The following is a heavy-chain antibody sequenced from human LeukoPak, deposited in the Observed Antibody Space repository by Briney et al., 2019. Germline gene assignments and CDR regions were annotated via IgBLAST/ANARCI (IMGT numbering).Heavy chain of an antibody. CDR2: INSDGSST. D-gene: IGHD4-17*01. CDR3: ARDYGDYSRYYFDY. V-gene: IGHV3-74*01. CDR1: GFTFSSYW. Sequence: PGGSLRLSCAASGFTFSSYWMHRVRQAPGKGLVWVSRINSDGSSTSYADSVKGRFTISRDNAKNTLYLHMNSLRAEDTAVYYCARDYGDYSRYYFDYWGQGTLVTVSS. J-gene: IGHJ4*02.